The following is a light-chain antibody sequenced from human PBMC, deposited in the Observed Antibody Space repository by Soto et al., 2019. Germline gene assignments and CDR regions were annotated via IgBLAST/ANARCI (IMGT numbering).Light chain of an antibody. CDR1: SSDVGGYNC. Sequence: QSALTQPRSVSGSPGQSVTISCTGTSSDVGGYNCVSWYQHHPGKAPKLLIYTDYQRPSGVPDRFSGSKSGTSASLAINGLHSEDEADYYCASWDDNLNGGVFGGGTKLTVL. V-gene: IGLV2-11*01. CDR3: ASWDDNLNGGV. J-gene: IGLJ3*02. CDR2: TDY.